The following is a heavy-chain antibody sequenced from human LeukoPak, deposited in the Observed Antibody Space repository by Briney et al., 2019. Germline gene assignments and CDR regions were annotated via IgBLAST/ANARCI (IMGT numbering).Heavy chain of an antibody. CDR3: ARDRNGMDV. CDR1: GFTFSSDA. CDR2: ISYDGSNN. Sequence: GGSLRLSCAASGFTFSSDAMHWVRQAPGKGREWVAVISYDGSNNYYADSVKGRLTISRDNSKNTLYLQMNSLRAEDTAVYYCARDRNGMDVWGQGTTVTVSS. J-gene: IGHJ6*02. V-gene: IGHV3-30-3*01.